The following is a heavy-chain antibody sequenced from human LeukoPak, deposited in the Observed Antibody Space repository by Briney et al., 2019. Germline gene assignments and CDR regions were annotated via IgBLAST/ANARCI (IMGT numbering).Heavy chain of an antibody. J-gene: IGHJ4*02. CDR3: ARHADGYSSSWHDY. CDR1: GGSISSYY. CDR2: IYYSGST. D-gene: IGHD6-13*01. Sequence: PSETLSLTRTVSGGSISSYYWNWIRQSPESGLEWIGYIYYSGSTNYNPSLKSRVTMSVDTSKNQFSLKLSSVTAADTAVYYCARHADGYSSSWHDYWGQGTLVTVS. V-gene: IGHV4-59*08.